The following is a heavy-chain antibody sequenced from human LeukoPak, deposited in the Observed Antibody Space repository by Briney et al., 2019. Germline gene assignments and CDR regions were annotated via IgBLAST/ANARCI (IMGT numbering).Heavy chain of an antibody. CDR2: ISGSGGST. D-gene: IGHD3-10*01. J-gene: IGHJ4*02. V-gene: IGHV3-23*01. CDR1: GFTFSSYA. Sequence: GGSLRLSCAASGFTFSSYAMTWVRQAPGKGLEWVSAISGSGGSTYYADSVKGRFTISRDNSKNTLYLQMNSLRAEDTAVYYCAKDQVITMVRGVTPVNYDYWGQGTLVTVSS. CDR3: AKDQVITMVRGVTPVNYDY.